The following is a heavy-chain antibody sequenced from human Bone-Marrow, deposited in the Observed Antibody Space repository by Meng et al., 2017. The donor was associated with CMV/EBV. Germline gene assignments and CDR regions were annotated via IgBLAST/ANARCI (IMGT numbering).Heavy chain of an antibody. D-gene: IGHD6-19*01. J-gene: IGHJ5*02. V-gene: IGHV3-7*01. CDR3: AREFTIAVARFDP. CDR1: GFTFSSYW. Sequence: GESLKISCAASGFTFSSYWMSWVRQAPGKGLEWVANIKQDGSEKYYVDSVKGRFTISRDNAKNSLYLQMNSLRAEDTAVYYCAREFTIAVARFDPWGQGTLVTVPS. CDR2: IKQDGSEK.